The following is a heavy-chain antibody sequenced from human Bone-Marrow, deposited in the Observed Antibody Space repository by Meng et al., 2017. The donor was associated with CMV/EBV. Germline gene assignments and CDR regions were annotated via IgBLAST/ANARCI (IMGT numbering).Heavy chain of an antibody. D-gene: IGHD1-14*01. CDR1: GFTFTDFA. V-gene: IGHV3-30*04. CDR3: VHSIRTYGLDV. J-gene: IGHJ6*02. Sequence: GESLKISCAASGFTFTDFAIHWVRQAPGKGLEWVAIISYDGRKKYYADSMKGRFTISRDNFRITLYLQMNSLRPEDTSVYYCVHSIRTYGLDVWGQGTTVTVSS. CDR2: ISYDGRKK.